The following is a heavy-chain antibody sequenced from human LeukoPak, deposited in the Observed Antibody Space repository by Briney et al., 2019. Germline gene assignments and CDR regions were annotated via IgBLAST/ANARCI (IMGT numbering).Heavy chain of an antibody. CDR3: ARDSSGWYRYFDY. D-gene: IGHD6-19*01. J-gene: IGHJ4*02. CDR2: ISGSGGST. CDR1: GFTFSSYA. V-gene: IGHV3-23*01. Sequence: GGSLRLSCAASGFTFSSYAMSWVRQAPGKGLEWVSAISGSGGSTYYADSVKGRFTISRDNSKNTLYLQMNSLRAEDTAVYYCARDSSGWYRYFDYWGQGTLVTASS.